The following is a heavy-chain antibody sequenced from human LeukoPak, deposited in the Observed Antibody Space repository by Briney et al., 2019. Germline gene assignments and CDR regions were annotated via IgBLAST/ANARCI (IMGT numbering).Heavy chain of an antibody. CDR3: ARDGREKWELPGDY. CDR2: ISAYNGNT. CDR1: GGTFNSYA. Sequence: ASVKVSCKASGGTFNSYAISWVRQAPGQGLEWMGWISAYNGNTNYAQKLQGRVTMTTDTSTSTAYMELRSLRSDDTAVYYCARDGREKWELPGDYWGQGTLVTVSS. D-gene: IGHD1-26*01. J-gene: IGHJ4*02. V-gene: IGHV1-18*01.